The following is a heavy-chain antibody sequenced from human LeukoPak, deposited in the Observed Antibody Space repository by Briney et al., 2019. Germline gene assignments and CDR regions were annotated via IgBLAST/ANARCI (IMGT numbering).Heavy chain of an antibody. D-gene: IGHD5-18*01. CDR1: GFTFSNCA. Sequence: PGGSLRLSCTASGFTFSNCAMSWVRQAPGKGLELISTISGSGENTNCADSVKGRFRISRDFSKTTLYLHMNGLSADDTAVYYCAKSGSGYSYADYFDYWGQGTLVTVSS. V-gene: IGHV3-23*01. CDR3: AKSGSGYSYADYFDY. CDR2: ISGSGENT. J-gene: IGHJ4*02.